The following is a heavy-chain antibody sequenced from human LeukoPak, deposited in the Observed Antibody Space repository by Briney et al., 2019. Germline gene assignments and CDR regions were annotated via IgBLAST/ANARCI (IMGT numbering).Heavy chain of an antibody. D-gene: IGHD3-22*01. CDR1: GFPFSNHS. Sequence: GGSLRHSCASTGFPFSNHSLNEVRQAPGKGVEWVSSISAGGDFVYYGDSVKGRFTMSRDNAKNSLHMQMDSLTAEDTAVYYSVRDKYDRSNYAYFDCWGHGTLVTVSS. CDR2: ISAGGDFV. V-gene: IGHV3-21*01. CDR3: VRDKYDRSNYAYFDC. J-gene: IGHJ4*01.